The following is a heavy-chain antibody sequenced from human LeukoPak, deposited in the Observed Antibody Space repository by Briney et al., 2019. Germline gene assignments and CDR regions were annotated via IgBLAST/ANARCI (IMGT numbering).Heavy chain of an antibody. CDR1: GFAFNTHV. V-gene: IGHV3-33*01. J-gene: IGHJ4*02. Sequence: PGGSLRLSCAASGFAFNTHVMHWVRQAPGQGLEWVARIWHDGSHKFYAKSVRGQFTISRDKSKTTVSLQMNNLRPEDTAVYYCARESFGSGSYPAFWGQGTLVTVSS. CDR2: IWHDGSHK. D-gene: IGHD3-10*01. CDR3: ARESFGSGSYPAF.